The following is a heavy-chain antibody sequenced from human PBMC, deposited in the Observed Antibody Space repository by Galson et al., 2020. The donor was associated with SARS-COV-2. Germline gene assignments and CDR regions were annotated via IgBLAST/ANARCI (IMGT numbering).Heavy chain of an antibody. CDR2: ISSSSSYI. CDR3: ARASRYYDILTGFDY. D-gene: IGHD3-9*01. CDR1: GFTFSSYS. Sequence: NSGGSLRLSCAASGFTFSSYSMNWVRQAPGKGLEWVSSISSSSSYIYYADSVKGRFTISRDNAKNSLYLQMNSLRAEDTAVYYCARASRYYDILTGFDYWGQGTLVTVSS. V-gene: IGHV3-21*01. J-gene: IGHJ4*02.